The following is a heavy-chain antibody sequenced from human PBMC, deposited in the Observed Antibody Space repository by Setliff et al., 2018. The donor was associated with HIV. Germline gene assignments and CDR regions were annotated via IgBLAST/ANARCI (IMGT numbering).Heavy chain of an antibody. CDR3: ARCSSSWPRILYYMDV. V-gene: IGHV5-51*01. J-gene: IGHJ6*03. CDR2: IYPGDSDP. Sequence: GESLKISCKGSGYSFTSYWIGWVRQMPGKGLEWMGIIYPGDSDPKYSSSFQGQITISADKSISTAYLQWSSLKASDTAMYYCARCSSSWPRILYYMDVWGKGTTVTVSS. D-gene: IGHD2-2*01. CDR1: GYSFTSYW.